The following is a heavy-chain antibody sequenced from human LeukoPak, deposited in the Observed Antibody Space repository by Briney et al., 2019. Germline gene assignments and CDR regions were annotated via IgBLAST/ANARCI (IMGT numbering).Heavy chain of an antibody. J-gene: IGHJ6*02. CDR3: AREGWELRRNGMDV. CDR1: GFTFSSYS. Sequence: GGSLRLSCAASGFTFSSYSMNWVRQAPGKGLEWVSSISSSGSYIYYADSVKVRFTISRDNAKNSLYLQMNSLRAEDTAVYYCAREGWELRRNGMDVWGQGTTVTVSS. V-gene: IGHV3-21*01. CDR2: ISSSGSYI. D-gene: IGHD1-26*01.